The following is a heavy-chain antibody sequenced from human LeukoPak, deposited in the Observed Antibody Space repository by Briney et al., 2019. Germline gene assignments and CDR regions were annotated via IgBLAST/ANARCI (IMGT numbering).Heavy chain of an antibody. Sequence: PSQTLSLTCTVSGGSISSGDYYWGWIRQPPGKGLEWIGSIYYSGSTYYNPSLKSRVTISVDTSKNQFSLKLSSVTAADTAVYFCAGITMIVVVITHWGQGTLVTVSS. CDR2: IYYSGST. J-gene: IGHJ4*02. V-gene: IGHV4-39*01. CDR1: GGSISSGDYY. D-gene: IGHD3-22*01. CDR3: AGITMIVVVITH.